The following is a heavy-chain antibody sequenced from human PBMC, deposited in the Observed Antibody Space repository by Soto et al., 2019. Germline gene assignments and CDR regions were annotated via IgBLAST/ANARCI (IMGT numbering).Heavy chain of an antibody. CDR2: VSGSSSTI. Sequence: GGSLRFSCAASGFTFSSYGMNWVRQAPGKGLEWLSYVSGSSSTIYYADSVTGRFTISRDNSKNTLNLQMNSLRVEDTAVYYCTRAAIKGELLDYWGQGTQVTVSS. J-gene: IGHJ4*02. CDR3: TRAAIKGELLDY. V-gene: IGHV3-48*01. CDR1: GFTFSSYG. D-gene: IGHD1-26*01.